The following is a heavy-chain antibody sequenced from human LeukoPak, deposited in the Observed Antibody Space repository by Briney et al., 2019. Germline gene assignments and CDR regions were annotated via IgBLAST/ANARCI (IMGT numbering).Heavy chain of an antibody. J-gene: IGHJ4*02. CDR3: ARDSSGWYSGGDY. D-gene: IGHD6-19*01. CDR1: GFTVSSNY. CDR2: IYSGGST. Sequence: PGGSLRLSCAASGFTVSSNYMSWVRQAPGKGLERVSVIYSGGSTYYADSVNGRFNISRDNSKNTLYLQMNSLRAEDTAVYYCARDSSGWYSGGDYWGQGTLVTVSS. V-gene: IGHV3-53*01.